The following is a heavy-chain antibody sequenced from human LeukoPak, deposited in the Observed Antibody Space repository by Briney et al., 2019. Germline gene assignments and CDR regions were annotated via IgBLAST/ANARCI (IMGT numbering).Heavy chain of an antibody. CDR3: ARVSLYSSSWYWFDP. D-gene: IGHD6-13*01. CDR1: GVSISSYY. CDR2: IYYSGST. J-gene: IGHJ5*02. V-gene: IGHV4-59*01. Sequence: SETLTLTCTVSGVSISSYYWSWLRQPPGKGLEWIGYIYYSGSTNYNPSLKSRVTISVDTSKNQFSLKLSSVTAADTAVYYCARVSLYSSSWYWFDPWGQGTLVTVSS.